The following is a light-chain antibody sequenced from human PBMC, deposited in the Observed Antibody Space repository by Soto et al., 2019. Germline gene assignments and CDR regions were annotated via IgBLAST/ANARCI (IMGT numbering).Light chain of an antibody. J-gene: IGKJ3*01. Sequence: DIQMTQSPSSLSASVGDRVTITCQASHDIGNYLNWYQHKPGKAPKLLIYGASNLETGVPSRFSGSGSGTDFTFTISSLQPEDIATYYCQYCDYLPLFGPGTTVDLK. V-gene: IGKV1-33*01. CDR2: GAS. CDR1: HDIGNY. CDR3: QYCDYLPL.